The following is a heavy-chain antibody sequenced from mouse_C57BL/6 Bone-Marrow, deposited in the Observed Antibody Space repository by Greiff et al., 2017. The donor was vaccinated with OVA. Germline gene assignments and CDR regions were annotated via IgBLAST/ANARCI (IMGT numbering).Heavy chain of an antibody. Sequence: EVKLMESGPELVKPGDSVKISCKASGYSFTGYFMNWVMQSHGKSLEWIGRINPYNGDTFYNQKFKGKATLTVDKSSSTAHMELRSLTSEDSAVYYCARSVYYYGSSYEDYWGQGTTLTVSS. CDR1: GYSFTGYF. CDR3: ARSVYYYGSSYEDY. V-gene: IGHV1-20*01. CDR2: INPYNGDT. D-gene: IGHD1-1*01. J-gene: IGHJ2*01.